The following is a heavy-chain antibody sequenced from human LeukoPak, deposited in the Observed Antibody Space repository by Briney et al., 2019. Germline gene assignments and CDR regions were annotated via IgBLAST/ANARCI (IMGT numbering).Heavy chain of an antibody. Sequence: GASLKVSCKVSGYTLTELSMHWVRQAPGKGLEWMGGFDPEDGETYYAQKFQGRVSMTENTSTDTAYMELTSLRSEDTAVYYCATRTIFGVDIVPGFDNWGQGTLVTVSS. J-gene: IGHJ4*02. CDR2: FDPEDGET. CDR3: ATRTIFGVDIVPGFDN. V-gene: IGHV1-24*01. CDR1: GYTLTELS. D-gene: IGHD3-3*01.